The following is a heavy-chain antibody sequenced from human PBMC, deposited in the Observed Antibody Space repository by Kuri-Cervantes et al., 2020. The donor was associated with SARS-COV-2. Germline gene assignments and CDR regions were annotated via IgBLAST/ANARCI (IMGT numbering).Heavy chain of an antibody. V-gene: IGHV3-11*01. CDR2: ISSSGSTI. CDR1: GFTFSDYY. Sequence: GESLKISCAASGFTFSDYYMSWIRQAPGKGLEWVSYISSSGSTIYCADSVKGRFTISRDNAKNSLYLQMNSLRAEDTAVYYCARAPPPASPRGGMDVWGQGTTVTVSS. CDR3: ARAPPPASPRGGMDV. J-gene: IGHJ6*02. D-gene: IGHD2-2*01.